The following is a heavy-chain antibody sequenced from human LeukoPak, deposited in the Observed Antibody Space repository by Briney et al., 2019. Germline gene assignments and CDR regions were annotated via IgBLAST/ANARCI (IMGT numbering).Heavy chain of an antibody. D-gene: IGHD6-19*01. CDR3: ARASSSGWYAMAYFDY. Sequence: AGGSLRLSCAASGFIFSSYEMNWVRQAPGKGLEWVSYISSSGSSIYYADSVKGRFTISRDNAKNSLFLQMNSLRAEDTAVYCCARASSSGWYAMAYFDYWGREPWSPSPQ. CDR1: GFIFSSYE. CDR2: ISSSGSSI. J-gene: IGHJ4*02. V-gene: IGHV3-48*03.